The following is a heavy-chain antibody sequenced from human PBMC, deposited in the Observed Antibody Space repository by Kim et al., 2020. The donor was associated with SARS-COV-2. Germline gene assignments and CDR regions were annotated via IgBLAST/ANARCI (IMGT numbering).Heavy chain of an antibody. Sequence: GGSLRLSCATSGFTFSSSALSWVRQAPGKGLEWVSVISGGGSSIYYSDSVKGRFTISRDNSKNTLYLQMNSLRAEDTAVYHCVKGISDYHFFSYWGQGTLVTVSS. D-gene: IGHD3-22*01. CDR2: ISGGGSSI. J-gene: IGHJ4*02. CDR1: GFTFSSSA. V-gene: IGHV3-23*01. CDR3: VKGISDYHFFSY.